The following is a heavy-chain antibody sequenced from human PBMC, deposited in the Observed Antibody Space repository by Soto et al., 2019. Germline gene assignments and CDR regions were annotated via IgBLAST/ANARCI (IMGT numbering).Heavy chain of an antibody. J-gene: IGHJ4*02. CDR2: TWFDRSHE. V-gene: IGHV3-33*01. D-gene: IGHD3-22*01. CDR3: ARDEVQSWLYVGSFDH. Sequence: QVQLVESGGGMVQPGTSLTLSCAASGFTFSNYGMHWVRQAPGKGLEWVAITWFDRSHEDCRDTVKGRCTVSRDNAKNMISLQVDDLRVEDTAVYYCARDEVQSWLYVGSFDHWGQGTLVSVSS. CDR1: GFTFSNYG.